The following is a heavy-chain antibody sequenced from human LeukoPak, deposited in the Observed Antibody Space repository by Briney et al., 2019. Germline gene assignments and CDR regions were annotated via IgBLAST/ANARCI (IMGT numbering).Heavy chain of an antibody. J-gene: IGHJ4*02. Sequence: GGSLRLSCAASAFTFSSYTMSWVRQAPGKGLEWVSAISNSGGSTYYADSVKGRFTISRDNSKNTVYLQMNSLRAEDTAVYYCAKDGYVSWAYQLSHFDYWGQGTPVTVSS. V-gene: IGHV3-23*01. CDR3: AKDGYVSWAYQLSHFDY. D-gene: IGHD2-2*03. CDR2: ISNSGGST. CDR1: AFTFSSYT.